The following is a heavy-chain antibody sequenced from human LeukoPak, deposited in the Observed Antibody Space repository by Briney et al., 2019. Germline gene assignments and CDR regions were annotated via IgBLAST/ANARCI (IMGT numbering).Heavy chain of an antibody. J-gene: IGHJ4*02. CDR2: MYYSGNN. D-gene: IGHD2-2*02. CDR1: GASISSYSSY. V-gene: IGHV4-39*07. Sequence: SETLSLTCTVSGASISSYSSYWGWIRQPPGKGLEWIGNMYYSGNNYSNPSLKSRVTISIDTSKNQFSLKLSSVTAADTAVYYCARGYTGRDFDYWGQGTLVTVSS. CDR3: ARGYTGRDFDY.